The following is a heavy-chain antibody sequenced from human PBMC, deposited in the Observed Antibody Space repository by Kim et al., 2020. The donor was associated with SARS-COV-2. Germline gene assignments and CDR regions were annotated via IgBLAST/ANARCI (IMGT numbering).Heavy chain of an antibody. Sequence: GGSLRLSCAASGFTFSSYSMNWVRQAPGKGLEWVSSISSSSSYIYYPDSVKGRFTISRDNAKNSLYLQMNSLRAEDTTVYYCASPTDDSSGYYPYYYGMDVWGQGTTVTVSS. CDR1: GFTFSSYS. CDR3: ASPTDDSSGYYPYYYGMDV. CDR2: ISSSSSYI. J-gene: IGHJ6*02. D-gene: IGHD3-22*01. V-gene: IGHV3-21*01.